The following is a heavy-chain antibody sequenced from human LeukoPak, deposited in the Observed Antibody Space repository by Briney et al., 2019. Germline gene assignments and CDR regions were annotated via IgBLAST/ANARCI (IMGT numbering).Heavy chain of an antibody. Sequence: PSETSSLTCTVSGGSISSSPYYRCWIRRPPGKGLEWIGSIYYNGTTHYNPSLESRVTISVGTSKNQLSLKLASVTAADTAIYYCAKGAGGFSYYNWFDPWGQGTLVTVSS. V-gene: IGHV4-39*07. CDR2: IYYNGTT. D-gene: IGHD5-18*01. CDR3: AKGAGGFSYYNWFDP. J-gene: IGHJ5*02. CDR1: GGSISSSPYY.